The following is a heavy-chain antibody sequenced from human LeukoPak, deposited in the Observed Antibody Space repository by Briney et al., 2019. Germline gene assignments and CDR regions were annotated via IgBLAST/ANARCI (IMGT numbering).Heavy chain of an antibody. J-gene: IGHJ4*02. CDR3: ARFLGEYQLLSHFDY. V-gene: IGHV4-59*01. CDR2: IYYSGST. D-gene: IGHD2-2*01. CDR1: GGSISSYH. Sequence: SETLSLTCTVSGGSISSYHWSWIRQPPGKGLEWIGYIYYSGSTNYNPSLKSRVTISVDTSKNQFSLKLSSVTAADTAVYYCARFLGEYQLLSHFDYWGQGTLVTVSS.